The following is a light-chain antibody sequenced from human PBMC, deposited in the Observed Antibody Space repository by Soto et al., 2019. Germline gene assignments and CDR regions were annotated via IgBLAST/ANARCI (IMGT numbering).Light chain of an antibody. J-gene: IGKJ4*01. CDR3: QQYNNSPLT. CDR1: QSVSSS. V-gene: IGKV3-15*01. CDR2: GAS. Sequence: EIVMTQSPATLSVSPGERATLSCRASQSVSSSLAWYQQKPGQAPRLLIYGASTRATGIPARFSGSGSGTEFTLTISSLHSEDFAVYYCQQYNNSPLTFGGGTKVEI.